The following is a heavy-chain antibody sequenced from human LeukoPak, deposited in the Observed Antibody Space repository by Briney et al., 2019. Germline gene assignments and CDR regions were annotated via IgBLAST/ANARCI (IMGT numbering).Heavy chain of an antibody. J-gene: IGHJ6*03. D-gene: IGHD3-10*01. Sequence: MSSETLSLTCTVSGGSISSGGYYWSWIRQHPGKGLEWIGYIYYSGSTYYNPSLKSRVTISVDTSKNQFSPKLSSVTAADTAVYYCARGPMVRGVEYYYYMDVWGKGTTVTVSS. CDR1: GGSISSGGYY. V-gene: IGHV4-31*03. CDR2: IYYSGST. CDR3: ARGPMVRGVEYYYYMDV.